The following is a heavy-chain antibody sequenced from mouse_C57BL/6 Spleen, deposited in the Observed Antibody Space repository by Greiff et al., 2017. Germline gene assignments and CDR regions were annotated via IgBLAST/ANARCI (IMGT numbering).Heavy chain of an antibody. V-gene: IGHV14-4*01. D-gene: IGHD1-1*01. Sequence: VQLQQSGAELVRPGASVKLSCTASGFNIKDDYMHWVKQRPEQGLEWIGWIDPENGDTEYASKFQGKATITADTSSNTAYLQLSSLTSEDTAVYYCTTITTVVAVDDWGQGTTLTVSS. CDR3: TTITTVVAVDD. J-gene: IGHJ2*01. CDR2: IDPENGDT. CDR1: GFNIKDDY.